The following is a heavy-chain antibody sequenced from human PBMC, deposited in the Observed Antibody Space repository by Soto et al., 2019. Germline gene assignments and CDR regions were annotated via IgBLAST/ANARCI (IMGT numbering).Heavy chain of an antibody. Sequence: QVQLVESGGGVVQPGRSLRLSCAASGFSFSSYGMHWVRQAPGKGLEWVAVISYDGSNKYYADSVKGRFTISRDNSKNTLYLQMNSLRAEDTAVYYCAKGWWGIRVYYFDYWGQGTLVTVSS. V-gene: IGHV3-30*18. CDR3: AKGWWGIRVYYFDY. J-gene: IGHJ4*02. CDR2: ISYDGSNK. CDR1: GFSFSSYG. D-gene: IGHD2-15*01.